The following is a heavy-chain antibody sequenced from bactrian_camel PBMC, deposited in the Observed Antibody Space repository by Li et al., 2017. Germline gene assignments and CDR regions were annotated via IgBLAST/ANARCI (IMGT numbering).Heavy chain of an antibody. Sequence: QLVESGGGLVQPGGSLRLSCAASGLTLSSSAMSWVRQVPGKGLEWVSHIDSNGASTYYTDSVKGRFTISRDKAKNTLYLEMNSLKPEDTAMYYCAATGYSGGYYYTDRICKARREDDFAYWGQGTQVTVS. CDR1: GLTLSSSA. V-gene: IGHV3S31*01. J-gene: IGHJ4*01. CDR2: IDSNGAST. CDR3: AATGYSGGYYYTDRICKARREDDFAY. D-gene: IGHD2*01.